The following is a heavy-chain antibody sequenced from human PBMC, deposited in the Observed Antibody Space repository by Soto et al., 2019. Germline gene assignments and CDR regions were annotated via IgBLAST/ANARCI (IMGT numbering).Heavy chain of an antibody. Sequence: PGGSLRLSCAASGFTFSSYWMSWVRQAPGKGLEWVANIKQDGSEKYYVDSVKGRFTISRDNAKNSLYLQMNSLRAEDTAVYYCASHKRYNWNYGLDYWGQGTLVTVS. CDR1: GFTFSSYW. V-gene: IGHV3-7*01. J-gene: IGHJ4*02. CDR2: IKQDGSEK. CDR3: ASHKRYNWNYGLDY. D-gene: IGHD1-7*01.